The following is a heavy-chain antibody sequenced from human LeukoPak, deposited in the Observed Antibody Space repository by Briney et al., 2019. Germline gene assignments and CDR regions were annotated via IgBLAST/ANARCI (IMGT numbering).Heavy chain of an antibody. CDR1: GYTFTSYG. CDR3: ARDRLLGKNNWFDP. V-gene: IGHV1-18*01. Sequence: ASVKVSCKASGYTFTSYGISWVRQAPGQGLEWMGWISAYSGNTNYAQKLQGRVTMTTDTSTSTAYMELRSLRSDDTAVYYCARDRLLGKNNWFDPWGQGTLVTVSS. CDR2: ISAYSGNT. D-gene: IGHD2-15*01. J-gene: IGHJ5*02.